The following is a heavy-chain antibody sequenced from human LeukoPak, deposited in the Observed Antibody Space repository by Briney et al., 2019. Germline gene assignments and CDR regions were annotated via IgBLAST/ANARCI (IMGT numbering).Heavy chain of an antibody. CDR2: IYWDDDK. J-gene: IGHJ4*02. Sequence: SGPTLVNPTQTLTLTCTFSGFSLSTRAVGVGWIRQPPGKALEWLALIYWDDDKRYSPSLKSRLTITKDTSKNQVVLTMTNMDPVDTATYYCAHRPPQFRATLYSFDYWGQGTLVTVSS. CDR1: GFSLSTRAVG. V-gene: IGHV2-5*02. CDR3: AHRPPQFRATLYSFDY. D-gene: IGHD3-10*01.